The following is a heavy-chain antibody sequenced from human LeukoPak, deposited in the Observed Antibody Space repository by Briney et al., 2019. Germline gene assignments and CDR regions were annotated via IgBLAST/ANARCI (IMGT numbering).Heavy chain of an antibody. CDR3: AKGPERGCLDY. D-gene: IGHD1-14*01. Sequence: ETLSLTCIVSGGSISSYYWSWVRQAPGKGLEWVSSIGRSAGSTFYAASVKGRFTISRDNSKSALYLQMNSLRAEDTAAYYCAKGPERGCLDYWGQGTLVTVSS. CDR2: IGRSAGST. CDR1: GGSISSYY. J-gene: IGHJ4*02. V-gene: IGHV3-23*01.